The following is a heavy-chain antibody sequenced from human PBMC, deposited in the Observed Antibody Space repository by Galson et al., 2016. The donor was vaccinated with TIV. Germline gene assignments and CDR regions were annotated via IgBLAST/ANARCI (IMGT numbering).Heavy chain of an antibody. CDR1: GFTFGHYA. D-gene: IGHD1-1*01. CDR2: ITSKTYGATT. CDR3: TRTAMGSTRNAFDI. Sequence: SLRLSCAASGFTFGHYAVNWFRQAPRKGLEWVGFITSKTYGATTEYAASVKGRFTISRDDSRNIAYLQMNSLKTEDTAVYYCTRTAMGSTRNAFDIWGQGTVVTVSS. J-gene: IGHJ3*02. V-gene: IGHV3-49*03.